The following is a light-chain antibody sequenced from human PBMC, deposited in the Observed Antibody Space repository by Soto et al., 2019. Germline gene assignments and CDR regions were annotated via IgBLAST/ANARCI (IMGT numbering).Light chain of an antibody. CDR1: QSVSSD. Sequence: EIVMTQSPATLSLSPGERATLSCSASQSVSSDLAWYQQKPGQAPRLLIYDASNRATGIPARFSGSGSGTDFTLTISSLEPEDFAVYYCQQRSNWPPITFGQGTRLEIK. V-gene: IGKV3-11*01. CDR2: DAS. CDR3: QQRSNWPPIT. J-gene: IGKJ5*01.